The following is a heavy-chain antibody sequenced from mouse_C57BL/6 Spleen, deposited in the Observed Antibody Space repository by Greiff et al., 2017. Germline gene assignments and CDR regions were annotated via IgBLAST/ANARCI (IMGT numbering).Heavy chain of an antibody. CDR3: ARCCLYDSYFAY. CDR1: GYTFTSYW. Sequence: QVQLQQPGAELVMPGASVKLSCKASGYTFTSYWMHWVKQRPGQGLEWIGEIDPSDSYTNYNQKFKGKSTLTVDKSSSTAYMQLSSLTSEDSAVYYCARCCLYDSYFAYWGQGTTLTVSS. CDR2: IDPSDSYT. D-gene: IGHD2-3*01. V-gene: IGHV1-69*01. J-gene: IGHJ2*01.